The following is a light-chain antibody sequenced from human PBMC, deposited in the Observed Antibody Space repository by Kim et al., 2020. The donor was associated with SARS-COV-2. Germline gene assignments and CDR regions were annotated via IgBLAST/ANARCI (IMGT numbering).Light chain of an antibody. Sequence: DIQMTQSPSSLSASVGDRVTITCRASQSISSYLNWYQQKPGKAPKLLIYAASSLQSGVPSRFSGSGSGTEFTLTISSLQPADFATEYCRQSYITPLTFGGETKVDIK. V-gene: IGKV1-39*01. J-gene: IGKJ4*01. CDR2: AAS. CDR1: QSISSY. CDR3: RQSYITPLT.